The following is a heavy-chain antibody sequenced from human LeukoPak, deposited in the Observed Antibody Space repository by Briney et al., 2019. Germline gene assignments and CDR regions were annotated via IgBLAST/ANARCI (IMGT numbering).Heavy chain of an antibody. V-gene: IGHV3-9*03. Sequence: PGGSLRLSCAASGFTFDDYAMHWVRQAPGKGLEWVSGISWNSGSIGYADSVKGRSTISRDNAKNSLYLQMNSLRAEDMALYYCAKDKNWNLGTTFDYWGQGTLVTVSS. CDR1: GFTFDDYA. CDR3: AKDKNWNLGTTFDY. CDR2: ISWNSGSI. D-gene: IGHD1-7*01. J-gene: IGHJ4*02.